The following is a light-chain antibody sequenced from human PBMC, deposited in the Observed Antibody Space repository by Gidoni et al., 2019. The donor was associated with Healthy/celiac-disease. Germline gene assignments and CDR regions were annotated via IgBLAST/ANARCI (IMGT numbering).Light chain of an antibody. CDR3: QQRNSWPFT. J-gene: IGKJ3*01. Sequence: DIVLTQSPATLSLSLGERATLSCRASQGVSSYLAWYQQKPGQAPRLLIYDASNRASGIPARFSGSGSGTDFTLTISSLEPEDFAVYYCQQRNSWPFTFXPXTKVDIK. V-gene: IGKV3-11*01. CDR1: QGVSSY. CDR2: DAS.